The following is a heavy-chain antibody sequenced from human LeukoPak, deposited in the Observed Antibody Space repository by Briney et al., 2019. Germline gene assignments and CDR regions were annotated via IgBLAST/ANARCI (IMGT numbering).Heavy chain of an antibody. CDR3: TTAAVY. CDR2: IKSKTDGETT. Sequence: PGGSLRLSCAASGFTFSSAWMSWVRQAPGKGLEWVGRIKSKTDGETTDYAAPVKGRFTISRDDSKHTLHLQMNSLKTEDTAVYYCTTAAVYWGQGTLVTVSS. CDR1: GFTFSSAW. J-gene: IGHJ4*02. V-gene: IGHV3-15*01. D-gene: IGHD6-13*01.